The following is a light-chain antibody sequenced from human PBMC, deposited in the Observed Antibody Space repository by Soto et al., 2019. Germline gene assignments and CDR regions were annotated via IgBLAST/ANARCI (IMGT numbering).Light chain of an antibody. CDR2: GAS. CDR1: RGISTW. V-gene: IGKV1D-12*01. CDR3: QQANSFPFI. Sequence: DIQMTQSPSSVSASVGDRVTITCRASRGISTWLAWYQQKPGKAPKLLIYGASNLQSGVPSRFSGRGSGTDFTLTISSLQPEDFGTYYCQQANSFPFIFAQGTKVDIK. J-gene: IGKJ2*01.